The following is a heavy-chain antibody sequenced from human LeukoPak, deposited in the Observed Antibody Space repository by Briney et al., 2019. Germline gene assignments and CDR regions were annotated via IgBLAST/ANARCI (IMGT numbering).Heavy chain of an antibody. CDR2: IYYSGST. D-gene: IGHD3-10*01. CDR3: ARRVAGESRAFDI. CDR1: GGSISSYY. Sequence: DPSETLSLTCTVSGGSISSYYWSCLRQPPGKGLEWIGYIYYSGSTNYNPSLKSRVTISLDTSKNQFSLKLSSLTAADTAVYYCARRVAGESRAFDIWGQGTMVTVSS. V-gene: IGHV4-59*01. J-gene: IGHJ3*02.